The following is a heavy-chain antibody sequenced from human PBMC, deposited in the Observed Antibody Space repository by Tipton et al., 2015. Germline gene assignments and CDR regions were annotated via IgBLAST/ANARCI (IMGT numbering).Heavy chain of an antibody. J-gene: IGHJ4*02. V-gene: IGHV4-31*03. CDR3: ARDYYGSGSYYRYFDY. CDR2: IDYSGST. Sequence: TLSLTCTVSRGFISSGGYYWSWIRQHPGRGLEWIGNIDYSGSTYYNPSLKSRLTISLDTSKNQFSLKLSSVTAADTAVYYCARDYYGSGSYYRYFDYWGQGTLVTVSS. D-gene: IGHD3-10*01. CDR1: RGFISSGGYY.